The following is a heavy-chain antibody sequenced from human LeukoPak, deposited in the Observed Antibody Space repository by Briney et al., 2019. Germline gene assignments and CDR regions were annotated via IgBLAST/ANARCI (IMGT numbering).Heavy chain of an antibody. CDR1: GGTFSSYA. D-gene: IGHD3-3*01. CDR2: IIPIFGTA. CDR3: AKLRGITIFGVVSDAFDI. V-gene: IGHV1-69*13. Sequence: GASVKVSCKASGGTFSSYAISWVRQAPGQGLEWMGGIIPIFGTANYAQKFQGRVTITADESTSTAYMELSSLRSEDTAVYYCAKLRGITIFGVVSDAFDIWGQGTMVTVSS. J-gene: IGHJ3*02.